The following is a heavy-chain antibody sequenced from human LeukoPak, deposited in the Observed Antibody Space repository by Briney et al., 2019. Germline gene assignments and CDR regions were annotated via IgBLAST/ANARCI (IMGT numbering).Heavy chain of an antibody. V-gene: IGHV1-69*02. CDR3: ARGPHYDSSGYYPFQH. Sequence: GASVTVSCTASGGTFSSYTISWVRQAPGQGLEWMGRIIPILGIANYAQKFQGRVTITADKSTSTAYMELSSLRSEDTAVHYCARGPHYDSSGYYPFQHWGQGTLVTVSS. CDR1: GGTFSSYT. CDR2: IIPILGIA. D-gene: IGHD3-22*01. J-gene: IGHJ1*01.